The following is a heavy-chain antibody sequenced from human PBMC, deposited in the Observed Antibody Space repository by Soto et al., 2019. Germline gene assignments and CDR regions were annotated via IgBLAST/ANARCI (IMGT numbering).Heavy chain of an antibody. Sequence: QVQLQESGPGLVKSSETLSLTCSVSGGSMYSYHWSWIRQPAGKGLEWIGRVDTSGSASYNPSLRSRVTMSLDTSKRQFSLRVNSVIAADTAVYYCARESPRSEFDYWGQGTLVTVSS. CDR2: VDTSGSA. CDR1: GGSMYSYH. V-gene: IGHV4-4*07. CDR3: ARESPRSEFDY. J-gene: IGHJ4*02.